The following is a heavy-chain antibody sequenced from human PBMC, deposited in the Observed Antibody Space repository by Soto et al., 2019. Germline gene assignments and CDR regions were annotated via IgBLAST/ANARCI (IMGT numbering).Heavy chain of an antibody. CDR3: AREYTAWPLAYGLDV. Sequence: PGGSLRLSCAASGFTFSSYSMQWVRQAPDKGLEWVAVISYDGYNKYYVDSVKGRSTISRDNAKNSVSLQMNSLRAEDTAVYYCAREYTAWPLAYGLDVWGQGTTVTVSS. CDR2: ISYDGYNK. V-gene: IGHV3-30*14. D-gene: IGHD2-2*02. CDR1: GFTFSSYS. J-gene: IGHJ6*02.